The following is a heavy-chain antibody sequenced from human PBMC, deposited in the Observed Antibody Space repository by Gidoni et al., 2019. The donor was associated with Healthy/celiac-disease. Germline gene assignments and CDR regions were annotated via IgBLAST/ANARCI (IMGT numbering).Heavy chain of an antibody. V-gene: IGHV4-30-4*01. J-gene: IGHJ6*02. D-gene: IGHD4-4*01. CDR3: ARGSPATVTFYYYGMDV. Sequence: QVQLQESGPGLVKPSQTLSLTCTVSGGSISSGDSYWSWIRQPPGKGLEWIGYIYYSGSTYYNPSLKSRVTISVDTSKNQFSLKLSSVTAADTAVYYCARGSPATVTFYYYGMDVWGQGTTVTVSS. CDR1: GGSISSGDSY. CDR2: IYYSGST.